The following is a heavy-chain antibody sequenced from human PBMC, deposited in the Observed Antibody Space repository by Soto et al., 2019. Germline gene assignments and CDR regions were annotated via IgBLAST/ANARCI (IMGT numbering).Heavy chain of an antibody. V-gene: IGHV1-69*06. J-gene: IGHJ6*02. CDR1: GYTFSGYD. D-gene: IGHD3-3*01. CDR2: IIPIIGTA. CDR3: ARMPTLSFLVPDGTDV. Sequence: SVKVSCEASGYTFSGYDISWGRQAPVQGLEWMGGIIPIIGTANYSQKFQGRVTMTADTSTSTAYMELSRLRSEDTAVYYCARMPTLSFLVPDGTDVWGQGTPVTVSS.